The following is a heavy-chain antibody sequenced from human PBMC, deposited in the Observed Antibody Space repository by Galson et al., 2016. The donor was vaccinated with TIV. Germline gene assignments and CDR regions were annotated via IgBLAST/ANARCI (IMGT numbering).Heavy chain of an antibody. CDR3: TKAPSSGFSYYYGLDV. CDR1: GFTFSIFA. D-gene: IGHD3-22*01. CDR2: ISGGGGST. J-gene: IGHJ6*02. V-gene: IGHV3-23*01. Sequence: SLRLSCAASGFTFSIFAMTCVRQAPGMGLEWVSAISGGGGSTYYADSVKGRFTVSRDNSKNTLVLQMNSLRAEDTAVYYCTKAPSSGFSYYYGLDVWGQGTTVTVSS.